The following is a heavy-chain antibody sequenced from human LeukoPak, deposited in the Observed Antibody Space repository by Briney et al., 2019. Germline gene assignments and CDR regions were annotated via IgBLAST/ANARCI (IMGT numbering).Heavy chain of an antibody. CDR2: IYSGGST. J-gene: IGHJ4*02. CDR1: GFTFSSYW. V-gene: IGHV3-66*04. CDR3: ARLGARQMLEY. Sequence: GGSLRLSCAASGFTFSSYWMHWVSQAPGKGLEWVSVIYSGGSTYYADSVKGRFTVSRDNAKNSLYLQMNSLRAEDTAVYYCARLGARQMLEYWGQGTLVTVSS. D-gene: IGHD4-17*01.